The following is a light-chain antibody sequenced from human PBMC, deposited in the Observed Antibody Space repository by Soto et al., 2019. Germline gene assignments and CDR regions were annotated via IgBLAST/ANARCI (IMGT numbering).Light chain of an antibody. Sequence: DIQMVQSPSTRSASVGDRVTITCRASQSISSWLAWYQQKQGKAHKLLIYKASSLESGVPSRFSGSGSGTELTITISSLQPDDFATYYCQQYNSYPWTFGQGTKVDIK. V-gene: IGKV1-5*03. CDR3: QQYNSYPWT. CDR2: KAS. CDR1: QSISSW. J-gene: IGKJ1*01.